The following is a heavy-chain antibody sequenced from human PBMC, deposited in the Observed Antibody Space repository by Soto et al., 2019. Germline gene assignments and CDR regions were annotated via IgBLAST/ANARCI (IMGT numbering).Heavy chain of an antibody. CDR3: TRGAFEHAMDV. CDR2: VGIDGSST. D-gene: IGHD3-3*02. J-gene: IGHJ6*02. Sequence: EVQLVESGGGLAQPGGSLRLSCAASGFTITAYWMHWVRQAPGKGLVWVSRVGIDGSSTTYADSVKGRFTISRDNAKNTVYLQMNSLRDEDTVVYYCTRGAFEHAMDVWGQGTTVTVSS. V-gene: IGHV3-74*03. CDR1: GFTITAYW.